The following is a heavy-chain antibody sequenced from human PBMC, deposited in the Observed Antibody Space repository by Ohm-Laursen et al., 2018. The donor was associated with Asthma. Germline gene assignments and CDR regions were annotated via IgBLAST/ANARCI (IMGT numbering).Heavy chain of an antibody. V-gene: IGHV1-69*13. D-gene: IGHD4-11*01. Sequence: ASVKVSCNASGGTFSSYAISWVRQAPGQGLEWMGGIIPIFGTANYAQKFQGRVTITADESTSTAYMELSSLRSEDTAVYYCARTTEGYFDYWGQGTLVTVSS. CDR3: ARTTEGYFDY. J-gene: IGHJ4*02. CDR1: GGTFSSYA. CDR2: IIPIFGTA.